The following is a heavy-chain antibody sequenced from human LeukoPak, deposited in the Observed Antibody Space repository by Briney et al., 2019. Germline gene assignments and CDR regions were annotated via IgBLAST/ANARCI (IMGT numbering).Heavy chain of an antibody. J-gene: IGHJ4*02. Sequence: PSETLSLTCAVYGGSFSGYYWSWIRQPPGKGLEWIGYIYYSGSTNYNPSLKSRVTISVDTSKNQFSLKLSSVTAADTAVYYCARGSGYELDYWGQGTLVTVSS. CDR2: IYYSGST. CDR1: GGSFSGYY. CDR3: ARGSGYELDY. D-gene: IGHD5-12*01. V-gene: IGHV4-59*01.